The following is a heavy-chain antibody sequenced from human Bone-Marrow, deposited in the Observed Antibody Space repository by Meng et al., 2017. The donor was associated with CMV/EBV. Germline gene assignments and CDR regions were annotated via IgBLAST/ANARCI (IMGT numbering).Heavy chain of an antibody. V-gene: IGHV1-2*02. CDR3: ARVRDFWSGYDAY. CDR2: INPNSGGT. CDR1: GYTFTGYY. Sequence: ASVKVSCKASGYTFTGYYMHWVRQAPGQGLEWMGWINPNSGGTNYAQKFQGRVTMTRDTSISTAYMELSRLRSDDTAVYYCARVRDFWSGYDAYWGQGTLVTVSS. D-gene: IGHD3-3*01. J-gene: IGHJ4*02.